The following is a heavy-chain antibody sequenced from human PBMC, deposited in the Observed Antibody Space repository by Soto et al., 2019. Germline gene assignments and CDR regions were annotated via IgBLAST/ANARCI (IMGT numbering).Heavy chain of an antibody. J-gene: IGHJ2*01. V-gene: IGHV3-23*01. D-gene: IGHD2-15*01. Sequence: EVQLLESGGGLVQPGGSLRLSCAASGFTFSSYAMSWVRQAPGKGLEWVSAISGSGGSTYYADSVKGRFTISRDNSKNTLYLQMNSLRAEDTAVYYCAKDTDYGGSSLYWYFDLWGRGTLVTVSS. CDR3: AKDTDYGGSSLYWYFDL. CDR1: GFTFSSYA. CDR2: ISGSGGST.